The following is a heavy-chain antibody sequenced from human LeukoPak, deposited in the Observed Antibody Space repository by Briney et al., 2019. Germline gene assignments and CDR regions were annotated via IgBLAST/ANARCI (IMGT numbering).Heavy chain of an antibody. CDR3: ARELAGHYYGSGSSFDY. Sequence: PGGSLRLSCTASGFTFSTYWMSWVRQVPGKGLEWVANTREDGSEKYYVDSVKGRFTISRDNAKNSLYLQMNSLRAEDTAVYYCARELAGHYYGSGSSFDYWGQGTLVTVSS. J-gene: IGHJ4*02. V-gene: IGHV3-7*01. D-gene: IGHD3-10*01. CDR2: TREDGSEK. CDR1: GFTFSTYW.